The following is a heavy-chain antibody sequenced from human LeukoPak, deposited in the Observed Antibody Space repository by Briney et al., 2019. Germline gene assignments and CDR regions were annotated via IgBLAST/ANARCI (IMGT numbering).Heavy chain of an antibody. CDR1: GGSITSYY. J-gene: IGHJ5*02. V-gene: IGHV4-59*01. CDR3: ARGGRDGYRVSWFDP. CDR2: IHYSGNT. Sequence: SETLSLTCTVSGGSITSYYWSWIRQPPGKGLEWIGYIHYSGNTNYNPSPKSRVTISGDTSKNQFSLKLTSVTAADTAVYYCARGGRDGYRVSWFDPWGQGTLVTVSS. D-gene: IGHD5-24*01.